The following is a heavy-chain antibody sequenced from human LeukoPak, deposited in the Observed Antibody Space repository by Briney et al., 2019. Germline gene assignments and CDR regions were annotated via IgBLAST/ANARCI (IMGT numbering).Heavy chain of an antibody. CDR2: IYYSGTT. V-gene: IGHV4-59*01. Sequence: SETLFLTCTVSGGSMSNFYWGLIQEPPGEGQGGTWYIYYSGTTNYTPSLKSRVTISVDTSKNQFSLKLRSVTAADTAVYYCARGVYIAAAQYGYWGQGTLVTVSS. J-gene: IGHJ4*02. CDR1: GGSMSNFY. D-gene: IGHD6-13*01. CDR3: ARGVYIAAAQYGY.